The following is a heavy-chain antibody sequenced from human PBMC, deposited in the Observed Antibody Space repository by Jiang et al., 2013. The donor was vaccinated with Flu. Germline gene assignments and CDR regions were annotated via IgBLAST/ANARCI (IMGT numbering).Heavy chain of an antibody. V-gene: IGHV5-51*01. CDR3: ALAIDGNFYFDY. CDR2: MHPGYSDT. Sequence: PGESLKISCEGSGNSFRNYWIGWVRQTPGEGLEWMGIMHPGYSDTRYSPSFQGQVTLSADRSINTAYLQWSRLQASDTAMYYCALAIDGNFYFDYWGQGTLVTVSS. D-gene: IGHD5-24*01. CDR1: GNSFRNYW. J-gene: IGHJ4*02.